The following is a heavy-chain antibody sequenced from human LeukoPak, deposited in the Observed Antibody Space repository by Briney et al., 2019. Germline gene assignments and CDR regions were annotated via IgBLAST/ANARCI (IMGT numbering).Heavy chain of an antibody. D-gene: IGHD3-3*01. V-gene: IGHV1-18*01. J-gene: IGHJ2*01. CDR3: ARGTYYDFWSGYYTVPGGRDWCFDL. CDR1: GYTFTSYG. Sequence: ASVKVSCKASGYTFTSYGISWVRQAPGQGLEWMGWISAYNGNTNYAQKLQGRVTMTTDTSTSTAYMELRSLRSDDTAVYYCARGTYYDFWSGYYTVPGGRDWCFDLWGRGTLVTVSS. CDR2: ISAYNGNT.